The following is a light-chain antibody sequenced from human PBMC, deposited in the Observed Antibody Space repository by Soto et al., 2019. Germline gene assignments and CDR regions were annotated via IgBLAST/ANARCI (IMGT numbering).Light chain of an antibody. Sequence: EIVLTQSPGTLSLSPGERATLSCRASQSVSSSSYLAWYQQKPGPAPRLLIYGASSGATGIPDRFSGSGSGTDFTLTISRLEPEDFAVYYCHQYGSSPSYTFGQGTKLEIK. CDR3: HQYGSSPSYT. J-gene: IGKJ2*01. CDR1: QSVSSSSY. CDR2: GAS. V-gene: IGKV3-20*01.